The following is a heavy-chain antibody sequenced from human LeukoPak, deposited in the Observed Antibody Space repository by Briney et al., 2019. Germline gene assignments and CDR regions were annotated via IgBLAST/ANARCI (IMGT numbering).Heavy chain of an antibody. J-gene: IGHJ4*02. V-gene: IGHV3-23*01. CDR2: ISGSGGST. CDR3: AKPFKAYPGIAAAGHFDY. D-gene: IGHD6-13*01. CDR1: GFTFSSYA. Sequence: GGSLRLSCAASGFTFSSYAMSWVRQAPGKGLEWVSSISGSGGSTFYADSVKGRFTISRDNSKNTLYLQMTSLSAEDTAVYYCAKPFKAYPGIAAAGHFDYWGQGTLVTVSS.